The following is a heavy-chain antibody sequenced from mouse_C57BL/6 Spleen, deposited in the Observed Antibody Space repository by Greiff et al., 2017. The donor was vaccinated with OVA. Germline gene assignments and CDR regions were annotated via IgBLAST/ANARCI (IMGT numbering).Heavy chain of an antibody. CDR3: TREDYDAWFAY. V-gene: IGHV1-15*01. D-gene: IGHD2-4*01. CDR2: IDPETGGT. Sequence: QVQLQQSGAELVRPGASVTLSCKASGYTFTDYEMLWVKQTPVHGLEWIGAIDPETGGTAYNQKFKGKAILTADKSSSTAYMELRSLTSEDSAVYYCTREDYDAWFAYWGKGTLVTVSA. CDR1: GYTFTDYE. J-gene: IGHJ3*01.